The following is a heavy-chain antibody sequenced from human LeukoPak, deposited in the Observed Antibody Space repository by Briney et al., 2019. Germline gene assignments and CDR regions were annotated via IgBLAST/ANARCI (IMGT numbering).Heavy chain of an antibody. CDR1: GFIFGGYT. Sequence: PGGSLRLSCAGSGFIFGGYTMNWVRQAPGRGLEWVSVISGSGYYSHYADSVKGRFTVSRDNSKTTLYLQMNSLRADDTAVYYCAKGGPTGSNYFDFWGQGTLVTVSS. CDR3: AKGGPTGSNYFDF. V-gene: IGHV3-23*01. D-gene: IGHD1-26*01. J-gene: IGHJ4*02. CDR2: ISGSGYYS.